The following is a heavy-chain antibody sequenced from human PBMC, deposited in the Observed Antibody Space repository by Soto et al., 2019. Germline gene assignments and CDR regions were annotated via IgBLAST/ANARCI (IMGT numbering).Heavy chain of an antibody. D-gene: IGHD1-1*01. CDR3: ARLLIHHRNQVHAFDF. J-gene: IGHJ3*01. Sequence: QLQLQESGPGLVKPAETLSLKCAVSAGSVSSGNYFWGWIRQPPGKGLEWIGNIYYNGDTYYSPSLKSRVTMSVATAQNQFSLRLTSVTAADTAVYYCARLLIHHRNQVHAFDFCGQGTLGTVSS. CDR2: IYYNGDT. CDR1: AGSVSSGNYF. V-gene: IGHV4-39*01.